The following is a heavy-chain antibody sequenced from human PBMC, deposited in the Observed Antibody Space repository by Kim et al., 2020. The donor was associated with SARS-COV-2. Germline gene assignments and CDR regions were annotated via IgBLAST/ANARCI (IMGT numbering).Heavy chain of an antibody. CDR3: AKDVWGYSGMDV. Sequence: GGSLRLSCAASGFSFSTNAMGWVRQAPGRGLEWVSSISGNGESTFYADSVRGRFTISRDISKSTLYLQMNSLRAEDMALYYCAKDVWGYSGMDVWGQGTTVTVSS. V-gene: IGHV3-23*01. D-gene: IGHD3-16*02. J-gene: IGHJ6*02. CDR2: ISGNGEST. CDR1: GFSFSTNA.